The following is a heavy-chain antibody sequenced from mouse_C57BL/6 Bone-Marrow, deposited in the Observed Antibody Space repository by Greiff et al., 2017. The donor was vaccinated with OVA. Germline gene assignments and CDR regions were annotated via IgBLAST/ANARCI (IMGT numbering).Heavy chain of an antibody. Sequence: QVQLQQSGAELVKPGASVKISCKASGYAFSSYWMNWVKQRPGKGLEWIGQIYPGDGDTNYNGKFKGKATLTADKSSSTAYMQLSSLTSEDSAVYFCARADCLTTVVSTSSSWYFDVWGTGTTVTVSS. CDR1: GYAFSSYW. CDR3: ARADCLTTVVSTSSSWYFDV. J-gene: IGHJ1*03. CDR2: IYPGDGDT. D-gene: IGHD1-1*01. V-gene: IGHV1-80*01.